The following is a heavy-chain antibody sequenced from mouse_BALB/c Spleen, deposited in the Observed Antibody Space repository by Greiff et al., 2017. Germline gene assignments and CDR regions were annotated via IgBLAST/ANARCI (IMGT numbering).Heavy chain of an antibody. CDR1: GYTFTSYV. CDR3: AKYGNYFDY. D-gene: IGHD2-1*01. CDR2: INPYNDGT. V-gene: IGHV1-14*01. J-gene: IGHJ2*01. Sequence: VQLKESGPELVKPGASVKMSCKASGYTFTSYVMHWVKQKPGQGLEWIGYINPYNDGTKYNEKFKGKATLTSDKSSSTAYMELSSLTSEDSAVYYCAKYGNYFDYWGQGTTLTVSS.